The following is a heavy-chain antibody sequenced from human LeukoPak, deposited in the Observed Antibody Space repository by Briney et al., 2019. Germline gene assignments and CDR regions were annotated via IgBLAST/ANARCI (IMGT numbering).Heavy chain of an antibody. CDR1: GGSINITGYY. J-gene: IGHJ5*02. V-gene: IGHV4-39*01. Sequence: SETLSVTCTVSGGSINITGYYWRWIRQPPGKGLEWIGSIYYSGSSYYNPSLRSRVTMSVDTSKNQFSLNLSSVTAADTTVYYCAGHMRGTCPVDRWGQGTVVTVSS. D-gene: IGHD2-2*01. CDR3: AGHMRGTCPVDR. CDR2: IYYSGSS.